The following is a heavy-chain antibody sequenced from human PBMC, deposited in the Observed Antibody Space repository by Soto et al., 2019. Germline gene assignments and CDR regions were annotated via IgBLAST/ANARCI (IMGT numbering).Heavy chain of an antibody. J-gene: IGHJ6*03. CDR3: ARHPDDYSNYYYYYMDI. D-gene: IGHD4-4*01. CDR2: ISSSSSYI. Sequence: GGSLRLSCAAFGFTFSSYSMNWVRQAPGKGLEWVSSISSSSSYIYYADSVKGRFTISRDNAKNSLYLQMNSLRAEDTAVYYCARHPDDYSNYYYYYMDIWGKGTTVNVSS. CDR1: GFTFSSYS. V-gene: IGHV3-21*01.